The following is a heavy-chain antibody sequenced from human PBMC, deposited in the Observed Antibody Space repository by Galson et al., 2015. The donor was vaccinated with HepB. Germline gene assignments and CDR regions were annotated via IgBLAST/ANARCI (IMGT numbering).Heavy chain of an antibody. J-gene: IGHJ6*02. CDR3: ARSYREMYGMDV. CDR2: INPSGGST. Sequence: SVKVSCKASGSTFTSYYMHWVRQAPGQGLEWMGIINPSGGSTSYAQKFQGRVTMTRDTSTSTVYMELSSLRSEDTAVYYCARSYREMYGMDVWGQGTTVTVSS. D-gene: IGHD2-2*02. CDR1: GSTFTSYY. V-gene: IGHV1-46*01.